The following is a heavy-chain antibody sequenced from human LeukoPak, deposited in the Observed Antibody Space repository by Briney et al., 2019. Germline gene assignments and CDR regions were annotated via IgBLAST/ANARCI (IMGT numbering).Heavy chain of an antibody. V-gene: IGHV3-30-3*01. Sequence: GGSLRLSCAASGFTLSSYPMHWVRQALGKGLEWVAVVSSDGSNKYYADSVKGRFTISRDNSKNTLYLQMNSLRAEDTAVYYCAREDRHDYWGQGTLVTVSS. J-gene: IGHJ4*02. CDR2: VSSDGSNK. CDR1: GFTLSSYP. CDR3: AREDRHDY.